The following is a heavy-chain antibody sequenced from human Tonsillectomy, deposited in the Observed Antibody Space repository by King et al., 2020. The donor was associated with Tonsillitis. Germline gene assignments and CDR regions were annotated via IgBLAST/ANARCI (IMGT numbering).Heavy chain of an antibody. CDR2: INYSGST. J-gene: IGHJ4*02. Sequence: VQLQQWGAGLLKPSETLSLTCTFYGGSFSGSFWSWIRQPPGKGLEWSGEINYSGSTNYNPSLKSRVTISVDTSKNQFPLKLSSVTAADTAVYYCAKVFGSLFDYWGQGTLVTVSS. D-gene: IGHD3-10*02. V-gene: IGHV4-34*01. CDR3: AKVFGSLFDY. CDR1: GGSFSGSF.